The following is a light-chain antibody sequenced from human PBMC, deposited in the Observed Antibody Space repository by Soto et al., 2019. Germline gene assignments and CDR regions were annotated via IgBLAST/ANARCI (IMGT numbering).Light chain of an antibody. J-gene: IGKJ1*01. CDR3: LRYNAFSQT. V-gene: IGKV1-5*01. CDR2: DAS. Sequence: DIQLTQSPSTLSASVGDRVTITCRASQSMNSWLAWYQQKPGEAPKVLIYDASSLESGVPSRFSGSGSGTEFTLTIGSLQPEDFATYYCLRYNAFSQTFGQGIKVEI. CDR1: QSMNSW.